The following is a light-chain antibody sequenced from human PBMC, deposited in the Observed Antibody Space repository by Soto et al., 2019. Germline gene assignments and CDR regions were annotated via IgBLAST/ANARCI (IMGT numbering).Light chain of an antibody. V-gene: IGKV3-20*01. J-gene: IGKJ4*01. CDR1: QSVSSSY. Sequence: ELVLTQSPGTLYLSPGEIATLSCRASQSVSSSYLAWYKQKPGQAPRLLIYGASSRATGIPDMFSGSGSGKCFNLTISILETEDFSVYYCHPYDSSPLTFGGGIKVEIK. CDR3: HPYDSSPLT. CDR2: GAS.